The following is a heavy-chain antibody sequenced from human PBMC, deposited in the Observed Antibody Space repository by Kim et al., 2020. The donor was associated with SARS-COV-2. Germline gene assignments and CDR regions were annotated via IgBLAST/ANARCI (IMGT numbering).Heavy chain of an antibody. V-gene: IGHV3-7*01. CDR1: GFTFSSYW. J-gene: IGHJ4*02. CDR3: ARSENRDYYDSSGPQGY. Sequence: GGSLRLSCAASGFTFSSYWMSWVRQAPGKGLEWVANIKQDGSEKYYVDSVKGRFTISRDNAKNSLYLQMNSLRAEDTAVYYCARSENRDYYDSSGPQGYWGQGTLVTVSS. D-gene: IGHD3-22*01. CDR2: IKQDGSEK.